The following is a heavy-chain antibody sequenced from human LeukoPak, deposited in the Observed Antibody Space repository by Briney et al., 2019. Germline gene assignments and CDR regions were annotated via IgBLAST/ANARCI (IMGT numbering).Heavy chain of an antibody. Sequence: SETPSLTCAVYGGSFSGYYWSWIRQPPGKGLEWIGEINHSGSTNYNPSLKSRVTISVDTSKNQFSLKLSSVTAADTAVYYCARGLRRWGQGTLVTVSS. CDR1: GGSFSGYY. CDR3: ARGLRR. J-gene: IGHJ4*02. CDR2: INHSGST. V-gene: IGHV4-34*01.